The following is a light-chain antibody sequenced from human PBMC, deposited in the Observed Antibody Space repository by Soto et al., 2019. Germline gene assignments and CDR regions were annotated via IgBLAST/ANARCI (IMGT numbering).Light chain of an antibody. CDR3: QQTYTTRVYT. V-gene: IGKV1-39*01. Sequence: DIILTQSPTSLSASIGDTVTIACRSSQSISINLNWYQHRPGEAPKVLIYAASTLAHGAPSRFSGSGVGTDFTLTISGLQLEDFATYYCQQTYTTRVYTFGQGTKLEF. CDR1: QSISIN. CDR2: AAS. J-gene: IGKJ2*01.